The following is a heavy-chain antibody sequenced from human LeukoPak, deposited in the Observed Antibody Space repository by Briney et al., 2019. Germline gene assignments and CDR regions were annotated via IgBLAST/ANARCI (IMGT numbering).Heavy chain of an antibody. CDR3: ARDQGYDFWSGFNWFDP. CDR2: IYYSGST. CDR1: GGSISSGGYY. V-gene: IGHV4-31*03. D-gene: IGHD3-3*01. J-gene: IGHJ5*02. Sequence: SETLSLTCTVSGGSISSGGYYWSWIRQHPGKGLEWIGYIYYSGSTYYNPSLKSRVTISVDTSKNQFSLKLSSVTAADTAVYYCARDQGYDFWSGFNWFDPWGQGTLVTVSS.